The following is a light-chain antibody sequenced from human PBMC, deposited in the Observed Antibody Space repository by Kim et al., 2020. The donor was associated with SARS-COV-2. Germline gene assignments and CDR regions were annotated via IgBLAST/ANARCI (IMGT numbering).Light chain of an antibody. V-gene: IGLV3-19*01. CDR3: SSRDSSGNRVL. CDR1: SLRNYY. J-gene: IGLJ3*02. Sequence: SSELTQDPAVSVALGQTVRLTCQGDSLRNYYATWYQQRPGQAPTLVLYGKYDRPSGVPDRFSGSASGNTASLTITGAQAGDEGDYYCSSRDSSGNRVLFG. CDR2: GKY.